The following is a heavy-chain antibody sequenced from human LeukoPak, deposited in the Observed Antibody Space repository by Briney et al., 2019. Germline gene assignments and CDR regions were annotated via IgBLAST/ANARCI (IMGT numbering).Heavy chain of an antibody. V-gene: IGHV3-30*02. CDR1: GFTFSSYG. CDR2: IRYDGSNK. CDR3: AKEDYDFWSGYTTHLDY. Sequence: GGSLRLSCAASGFTFSSYGMHWVRQAPGKGLEWVAFIRYDGSNKYYADSVKGRFTISRDNSKNTLYLQMNSLRAEDTAVYYCAKEDYDFWSGYTTHLDYWGQGTLVTVSS. J-gene: IGHJ4*02. D-gene: IGHD3-3*01.